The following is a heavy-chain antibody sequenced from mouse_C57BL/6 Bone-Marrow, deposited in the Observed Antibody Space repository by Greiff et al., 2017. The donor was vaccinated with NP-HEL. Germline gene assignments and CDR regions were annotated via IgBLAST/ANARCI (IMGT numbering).Heavy chain of an antibody. CDR3: ARSPSYYYGSTWFAY. J-gene: IGHJ3*01. CDR2: INPNNGGT. Sequence: EVQLQQSGPELVNPGASVKISCKASGYTFTDYYMNWVKQSHGKSLEWIGDINPNNGGTSYNQKFKGKATLTVDKSSSTAYMELRSLTSEDSAVYYCARSPSYYYGSTWFAYWGQGTLVTVSA. CDR1: GYTFTDYY. D-gene: IGHD1-1*01. V-gene: IGHV1-26*01.